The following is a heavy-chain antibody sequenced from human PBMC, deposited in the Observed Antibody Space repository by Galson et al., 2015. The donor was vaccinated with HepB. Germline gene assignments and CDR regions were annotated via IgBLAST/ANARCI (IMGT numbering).Heavy chain of an antibody. CDR3: AKDEWDFWSGYHLCY. J-gene: IGHJ4*02. CDR1: GFTFSSYA. Sequence: SLRLSCAASGFTFSSYAMNWVRQAPGKGLEWVSAISGSGGSTYYADSVKGRFTISRDNSKNTLYLQMNSLRAEDTAVYYCAKDEWDFWSGYHLCYWGEGTLVTVSS. CDR2: ISGSGGST. D-gene: IGHD3-3*01. V-gene: IGHV3-23*01.